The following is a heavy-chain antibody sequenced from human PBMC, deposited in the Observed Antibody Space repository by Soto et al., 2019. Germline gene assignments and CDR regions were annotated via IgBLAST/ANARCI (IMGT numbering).Heavy chain of an antibody. D-gene: IGHD3-10*01. J-gene: IGHJ4*02. Sequence: PGRSLSLSCAASGFPFSSYNMNWVRQAPGKGLEWVSSISSGSSYLYYADSVKGRFTVSRDNAKNSLYLQMNSLRAEDTAVYYCARDRRLSDTCDYWGQGTLVTVSS. V-gene: IGHV3-21*01. CDR2: ISSGSSYL. CDR3: ARDRRLSDTCDY. CDR1: GFPFSSYN.